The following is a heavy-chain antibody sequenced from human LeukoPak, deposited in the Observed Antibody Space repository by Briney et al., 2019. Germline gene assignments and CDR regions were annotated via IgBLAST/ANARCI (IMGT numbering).Heavy chain of an antibody. D-gene: IGHD6-19*01. J-gene: IGHJ4*02. Sequence: PGGSLRLSRAASGFTFSSYAMSWVRQAPGKGLEWVSAISGSGGSTYYAASVKGLFTVSTDNSKNTLYLQMNSLRAEDTAVYNGAKDLSGSEGPFDYWGQGTLVTVSS. V-gene: IGHV3-23*01. CDR1: GFTFSSYA. CDR2: ISGSGGST. CDR3: AKDLSGSEGPFDY.